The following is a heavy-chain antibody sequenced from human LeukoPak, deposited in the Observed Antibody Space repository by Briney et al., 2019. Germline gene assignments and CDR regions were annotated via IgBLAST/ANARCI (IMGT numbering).Heavy chain of an antibody. CDR3: ARDRQKSGRFGY. J-gene: IGHJ4*02. CDR2: IYYSGST. V-gene: IGHV4-39*07. Sequence: SETLSLTCTVSGGSISSSSYYWGWIRQPPGKGLEWIGSIYYSGSTYYNPSLKSRVTISVDTSKNQFSLKLSSVTVADTAVYYCARDRQKSGRFGYWGQGTLVTVSS. D-gene: IGHD1-26*01. CDR1: GGSISSSSYY.